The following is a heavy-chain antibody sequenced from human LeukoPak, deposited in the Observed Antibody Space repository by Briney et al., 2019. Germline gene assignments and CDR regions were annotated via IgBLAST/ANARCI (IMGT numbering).Heavy chain of an antibody. CDR1: GYTFTSYG. CDR2: INPNSGGT. J-gene: IGHJ4*02. CDR3: ARLEIQLWKFDY. V-gene: IGHV1-2*02. Sequence: ASVKVSCKASGYTFTSYGISWVRQAPGQGLEWMRWINPNSGGTNYAQKFQGRVTMTRDTSISTAYMELSRLRSDDTAVYYCARLEIQLWKFDYWGQGTLVTVSS. D-gene: IGHD5-18*01.